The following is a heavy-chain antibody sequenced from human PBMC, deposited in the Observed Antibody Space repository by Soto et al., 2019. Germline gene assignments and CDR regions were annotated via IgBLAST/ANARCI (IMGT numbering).Heavy chain of an antibody. J-gene: IGHJ5*02. CDR2: ISYDGSNK. Sequence: GGSLGLSCAASGFSFSSYGMQWVRQAPGKGLEWVAVISYDGSNKYYADSVKGRFTISRDNSKNTLYLQMNSLRAEDTAAYYCAKPPLDSLYGGKWFVPWGQRTVVTVSS. CDR1: GFSFSSYG. D-gene: IGHD3-22*01. CDR3: AKPPLDSLYGGKWFVP. V-gene: IGHV3-30*18.